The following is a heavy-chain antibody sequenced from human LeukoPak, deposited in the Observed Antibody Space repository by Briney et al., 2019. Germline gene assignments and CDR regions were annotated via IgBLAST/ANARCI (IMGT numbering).Heavy chain of an antibody. CDR3: AKGGVPFYYGSGSYCPA. J-gene: IGHJ5*02. CDR2: INTNTEHP. V-gene: IGHV7-4-1*02. Sequence: GAAVKVSCKTSGYIFTSYALNWVRQAPGQGLEGMGGINTNTEHPTYAQGFTGRFVFSLDTSVRTAFLQINSLQTEDTAVYYCAKGGVPFYYGSGSYCPAWGQGTLVTVSS. D-gene: IGHD3-10*01. CDR1: GYIFTSYA.